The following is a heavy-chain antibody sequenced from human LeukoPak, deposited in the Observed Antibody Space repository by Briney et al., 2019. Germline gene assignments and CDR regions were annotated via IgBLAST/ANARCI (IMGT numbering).Heavy chain of an antibody. Sequence: SESLSVTCAVYGGFASGYYWSWIRLPQGKGLEWIGEINHSGSTNYNPSLKSRVTISVDTSKNQFSLKLSSVTAADTAVYYCARLLALWGQGTTVTVSS. D-gene: IGHD3-3*01. CDR1: GGFASGYY. CDR3: ARLLAL. CDR2: INHSGST. V-gene: IGHV4-34*01. J-gene: IGHJ6*02.